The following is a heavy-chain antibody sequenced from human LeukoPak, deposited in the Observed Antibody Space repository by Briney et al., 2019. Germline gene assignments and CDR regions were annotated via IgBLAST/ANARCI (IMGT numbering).Heavy chain of an antibody. CDR1: GFTFDDYA. D-gene: IGHD4-17*01. CDR2: ISWNSGSI. CDR3: AKDMSYGEYGIDY. Sequence: SLRLSCAASGFTFDDYATHWVRQAPGKGLEWVSGISWNSGSIGYADSVKGRFTISRDNAKNSLYLQMNSLRAEDTALYYCAKDMSYGEYGIDYWGQGTLVTVSS. J-gene: IGHJ4*02. V-gene: IGHV3-9*01.